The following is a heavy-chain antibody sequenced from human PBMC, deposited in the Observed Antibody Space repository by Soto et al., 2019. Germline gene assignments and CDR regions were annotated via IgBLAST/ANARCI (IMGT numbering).Heavy chain of an antibody. V-gene: IGHV4-61*01. D-gene: IGHD4-17*01. Sequence: WETLSLTCTVSGGSVSSGSYYWSWIRQPPGKGLEWIGYIYYSGSTNYNPSLKSRVTISVDTSKNQFSLKLSSVTAADTAVYYCARCGEGPENWFDPWGQGTLVTVSS. CDR3: ARCGEGPENWFDP. CDR1: GGSVSSGSYY. J-gene: IGHJ5*02. CDR2: IYYSGST.